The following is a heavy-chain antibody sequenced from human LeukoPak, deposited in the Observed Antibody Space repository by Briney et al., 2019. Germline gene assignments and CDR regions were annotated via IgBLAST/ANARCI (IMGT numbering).Heavy chain of an antibody. V-gene: IGHV1-24*01. Sequence: ASVKVSCKVSGYTLTELSMHWVRQAPGKGLEWMGGFDPEDGETIYAQKFQGRVTMTEDTSTDTAYMELSSLRSEDTAVYYCATLADYYDSSGYYSWYFDYWGQGTLVTVSS. D-gene: IGHD3-22*01. CDR1: GYTLTELS. CDR3: ATLADYYDSSGYYSWYFDY. J-gene: IGHJ4*02. CDR2: FDPEDGET.